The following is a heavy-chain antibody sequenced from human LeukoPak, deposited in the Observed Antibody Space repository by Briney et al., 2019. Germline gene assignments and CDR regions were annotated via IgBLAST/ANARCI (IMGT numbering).Heavy chain of an antibody. CDR1: GDSVSSTRAA. D-gene: IGHD6-13*01. CDR2: TYYRSKWHS. V-gene: IGHV6-1*01. J-gene: IGHJ4*02. CDR3: ARDTAAGGSDFDY. Sequence: SQTLSLTCAISGDSVSSTRAAWNWIRQSPSRGLEWLGRTYYRSKWHSGYAVSVKSRITIKADTSRNHFSLQLDSVTPEDTAVYYCARDTAAGGSDFDYWGQGTLVTVSS.